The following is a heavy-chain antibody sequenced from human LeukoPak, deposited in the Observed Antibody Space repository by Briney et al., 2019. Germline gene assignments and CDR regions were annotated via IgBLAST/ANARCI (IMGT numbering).Heavy chain of an antibody. D-gene: IGHD5-24*01. Sequence: SETLSLTCTVSGGXMSSYYCSWIRQPPGKGQEWLGYIYYSGSTKYNPSLKSRVTISVDTSKNQFSLKLSSVTAADTVVYYCARGARAGYNLEPFDYWGQGTLVTVSS. CDR1: GGXMSSYY. J-gene: IGHJ4*02. CDR2: IYYSGST. V-gene: IGHV4-59*08. CDR3: ARGARAGYNLEPFDY.